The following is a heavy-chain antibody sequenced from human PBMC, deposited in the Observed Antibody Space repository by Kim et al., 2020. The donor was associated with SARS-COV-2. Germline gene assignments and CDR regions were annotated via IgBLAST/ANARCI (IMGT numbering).Heavy chain of an antibody. Sequence: YIRYADSVEGRFTISRDNAKSSVFLQMNSLRAEDTAVYFCARDPAEAYFDYWGLGTLVTVSS. V-gene: IGHV3-21*01. CDR2: YI. J-gene: IGHJ4*02. D-gene: IGHD6-19*01. CDR3: ARDPAEAYFDY.